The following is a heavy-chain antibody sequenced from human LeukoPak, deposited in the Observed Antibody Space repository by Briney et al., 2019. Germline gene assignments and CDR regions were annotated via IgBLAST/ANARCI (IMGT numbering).Heavy chain of an antibody. CDR2: IYYSGST. V-gene: IGHV4-59*08. CDR1: GGSIRSYY. Sequence: SETLSLTCTVSGGSIRSYYWSWIRQPPGKGLEWIGYIYYSGSTNYNPSLKSRVTISVETSKNQFSLKLSSVTAADTAVYYCARLLRYAPRYFDYWGQGTLVTVSS. J-gene: IGHJ4*02. CDR3: ARLLRYAPRYFDY. D-gene: IGHD2-2*01.